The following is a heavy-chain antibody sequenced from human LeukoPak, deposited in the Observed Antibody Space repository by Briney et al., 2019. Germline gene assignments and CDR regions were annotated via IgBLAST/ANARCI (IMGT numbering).Heavy chain of an antibody. CDR3: ARDSGSGVQGYYFDR. V-gene: IGHV4-4*07. D-gene: IGHD3-10*01. Sequence: SETLSLTCTVSGGSISGNYWSWIRQPAGKGLEWLGRIYASGTTNYNPSLKSRVTMSADTSKNQFSLKLSSVTAADTAVYYCARDSGSGVQGYYFDRWGQGTLVTVSS. J-gene: IGHJ4*02. CDR1: GGSISGNY. CDR2: IYASGTT.